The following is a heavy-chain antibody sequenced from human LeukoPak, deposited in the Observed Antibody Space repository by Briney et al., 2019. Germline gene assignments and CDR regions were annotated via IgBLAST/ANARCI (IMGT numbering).Heavy chain of an antibody. V-gene: IGHV3-30*02. CDR3: AKGSGSSWLVNFDY. Sequence: EGSLRLSCAASGFTFSSYGMHWVRQAPGKGLEWVAFIRYDGSNKYYADSVKGRFTISRDNSKNTLYLQMNSLRAEDTAVYYCAKGSGSSWLVNFDYWGQGTLVTVSS. CDR2: IRYDGSNK. D-gene: IGHD6-13*01. CDR1: GFTFSSYG. J-gene: IGHJ4*02.